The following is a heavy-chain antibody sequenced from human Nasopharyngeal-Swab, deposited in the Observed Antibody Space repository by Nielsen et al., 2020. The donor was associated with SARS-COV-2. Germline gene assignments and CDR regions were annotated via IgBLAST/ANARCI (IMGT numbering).Heavy chain of an antibody. CDR2: IMQDGSYQ. J-gene: IGHJ6*02. V-gene: IGHV3-7*01. CDR1: GFTFSIYW. CDR3: ARGTWYSSSGASYYYYYGMDV. D-gene: IGHD6-13*01. Sequence: GESLKISCATSGFTFSIYWMSWVRQAPGQGLEWVANIMQDGSYQYYVYSVKGRFTISRDNDKNSLYLQMNSLRAEDTAVYYCARGTWYSSSGASYYYYYGMDVWGQVTTVTVSS.